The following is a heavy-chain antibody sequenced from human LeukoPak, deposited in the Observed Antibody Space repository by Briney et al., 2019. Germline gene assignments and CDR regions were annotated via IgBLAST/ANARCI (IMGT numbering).Heavy chain of an antibody. V-gene: IGHV3-13*01. J-gene: IGHJ4*02. CDR3: ASLDTAAIRTGGY. D-gene: IGHD5-18*01. Sequence: GGSLRLSCTASGFTFSNYDMHWVRQATGKGLEWVSAISTTGDTYYPGSVKGRFTISRENAKNSLYLQMSSLKADDTAVYYCASLDTAAIRTGGYWGQGTLVTVSP. CDR1: GFTFSNYD. CDR2: ISTTGDT.